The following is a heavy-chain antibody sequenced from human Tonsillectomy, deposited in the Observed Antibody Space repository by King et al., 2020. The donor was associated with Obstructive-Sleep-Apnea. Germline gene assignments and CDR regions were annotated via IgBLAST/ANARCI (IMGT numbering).Heavy chain of an antibody. D-gene: IGHD3-22*01. Sequence: QLQESGPGLVKPSETLSLTCTISGGPISSSSYYWGWIRQPPGRGLGWIASMYYSGTTYYNPSLKSRVTTSIDTSKNQFSLKLRSVTAADPAVYYCVRDILYYYETDDTSWYFDLWGRGTLVTVSS. CDR2: MYYSGTT. J-gene: IGHJ2*01. V-gene: IGHV4-39*07. CDR3: VRDILYYYETDDTSWYFDL. CDR1: GGPISSSSYY.